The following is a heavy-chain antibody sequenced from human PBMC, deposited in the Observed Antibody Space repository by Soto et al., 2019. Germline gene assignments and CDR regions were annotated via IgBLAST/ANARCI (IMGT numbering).Heavy chain of an antibody. CDR3: GRGGDYGSGRVDY. CDR1: GFSLSSYW. CDR2: VNSDGSNT. J-gene: IGHJ4*02. D-gene: IGHD3-10*01. V-gene: IGHV3-74*01. Sequence: VGSLRLSCAASGFSLSSYWMHWVRQAPGKGLVWVSRVNSDGSNTIYADSVKGRFTISRDNAKNTLYLQMNSLRVEDTAMYYCGRGGDYGSGRVDYWGQGTLVTVSS.